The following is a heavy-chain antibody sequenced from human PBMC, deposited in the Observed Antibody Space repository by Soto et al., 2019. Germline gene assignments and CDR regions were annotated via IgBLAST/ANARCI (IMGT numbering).Heavy chain of an antibody. D-gene: IGHD6-13*01. Sequence: ASVKVSCKASGYTFTSYGISWVRQAPGQGLEWMGWISAYNGSTSYAQKFQGRVTMTRDTSTSTVYMELSSLRSEDTAVYYCARDQSSSWYFDYWGQGTLVTVSS. CDR2: ISAYNGST. V-gene: IGHV1-18*01. CDR1: GYTFTSYG. CDR3: ARDQSSSWYFDY. J-gene: IGHJ4*02.